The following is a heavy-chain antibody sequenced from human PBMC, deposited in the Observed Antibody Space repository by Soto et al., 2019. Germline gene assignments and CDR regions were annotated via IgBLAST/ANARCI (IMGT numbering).Heavy chain of an antibody. CDR2: IKQDGTET. D-gene: IGHD3-3*01. J-gene: IGHJ4*02. Sequence: RGSLRRSCAASGFTVSSYLMSWVRQAPGKGLAWVADIKQDGTETYYVDSVKGRFTISRDNAKNSLYLQMNSLRAEDTAVYYCARDKYYDFWIGYSNYYFDYWGQGALVTVSS. CDR1: GFTVSSYL. CDR3: ARDKYYDFWIGYSNYYFDY. V-gene: IGHV3-7*03.